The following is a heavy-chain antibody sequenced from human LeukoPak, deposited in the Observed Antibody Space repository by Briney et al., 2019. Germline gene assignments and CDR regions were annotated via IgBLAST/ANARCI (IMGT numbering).Heavy chain of an antibody. CDR2: IYYSGST. J-gene: IGHJ4*02. CDR1: GGSISSYY. V-gene: IGHV4-59*08. CDR3: ARWDIAAETGDY. D-gene: IGHD6-13*01. Sequence: PSETLSLTCTVSGGSISSYYWSWIRQPPGKGLEWIGYIYYSGSTNYNPSLKSRVTISVDTSKNQFSLKLSSVTAADTAVYYCARWDIAAETGDYWGQGTLVTVSS.